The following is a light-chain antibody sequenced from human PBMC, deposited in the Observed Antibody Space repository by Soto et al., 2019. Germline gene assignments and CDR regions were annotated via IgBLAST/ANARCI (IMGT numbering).Light chain of an antibody. CDR2: SDD. CDR3: AAWDDSLNVFV. V-gene: IGLV1-44*01. J-gene: IGLJ1*01. Sequence: QSVLTQPPSASGTPGQRVTISCSGSSSNIGSNTIHWYQQLPGTAPKLLIHSDDKLPSGVPDRFSGSKSGTSGSLAISGLQSGDEADYYCAAWDDSLNVFVFGAGTKVTVL. CDR1: SSNIGSNT.